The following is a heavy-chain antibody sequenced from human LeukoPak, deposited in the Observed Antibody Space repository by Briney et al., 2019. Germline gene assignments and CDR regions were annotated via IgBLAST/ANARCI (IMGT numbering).Heavy chain of an antibody. V-gene: IGHV1-18*01. D-gene: IGHD6-25*01. CDR3: ARVGVAAATADY. CDR1: GYTFTSYG. J-gene: IGHJ4*02. CDR2: ISAYNGNT. Sequence: GASVKVSCKASGYTFTSYGISWVRQAPGQGLEWMGWISAYNGNTNYAQKLQGRVTMTSDTSTSTVYMELRSLKSEDTAVYFCARVGVAAATADYWGQGTLVTVSS.